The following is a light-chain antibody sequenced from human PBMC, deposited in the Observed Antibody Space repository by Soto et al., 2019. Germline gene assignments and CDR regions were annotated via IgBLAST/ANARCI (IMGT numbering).Light chain of an antibody. CDR3: QQSFSTPT. Sequence: DIQMTQSPSSLSTSIGDRVTIPCRASQRINIYLNWYRQKPGKAPELLIYSASNLQSGVPSRFSGSGSGTDFTLTISGLQSEDFATYYCQQSFSTPTFGQGTRLEI. V-gene: IGKV1-39*01. CDR2: SAS. CDR1: QRINIY. J-gene: IGKJ5*01.